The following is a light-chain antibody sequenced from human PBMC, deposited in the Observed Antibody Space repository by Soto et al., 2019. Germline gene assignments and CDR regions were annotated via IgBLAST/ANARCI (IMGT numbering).Light chain of an antibody. CDR2: RNN. CDR3: ASWDDSLSGRV. CDR1: TPNIGSNY. J-gene: IGLJ3*02. V-gene: IGLV1-47*01. Sequence: QSVLTQPPSASGTPGQRVIISCSGKTPNIGSNYVYWYRHLPGTAPQLLIYRNNQRPSGVSDRFSGSKSRTSASLAISGLRSEDEADYYCASWDDSLSGRVFGGGTKLTVL.